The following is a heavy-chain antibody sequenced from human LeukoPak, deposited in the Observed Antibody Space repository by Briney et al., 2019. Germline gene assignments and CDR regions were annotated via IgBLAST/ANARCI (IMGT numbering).Heavy chain of an antibody. V-gene: IGHV3-48*01. Sequence: PGGSLRLSCAASGFTFSTYSMNWVRQAPGKGLEWLSHISSSSSTIYHADSVKGRFTISRDNAKNSLYLQMNSLRAEDTAVYYCARGTFTPGPWGQGTLVTVSS. CDR3: ARGTFTPGP. CDR2: ISSSSSTI. J-gene: IGHJ5*02. CDR1: GFTFSTYS.